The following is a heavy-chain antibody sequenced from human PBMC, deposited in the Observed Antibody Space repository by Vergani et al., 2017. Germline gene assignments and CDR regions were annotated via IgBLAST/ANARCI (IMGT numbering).Heavy chain of an antibody. Sequence: QVQLQESGPGLVKPSETLSLTCTVSGGSISSYYWSWIRQPPGKGLEWIGYIYYSGSTNYNPSLKSRVTISVDTSKNQFSLKLSSVTAADTAVYYCARKYYCSGGSCYSSVFWFDPWGQGTLVTVSS. J-gene: IGHJ5*02. CDR2: IYYSGST. V-gene: IGHV4-59*01. CDR3: ARKYYCSGGSCYSSVFWFDP. CDR1: GGSISSYY. D-gene: IGHD2-15*01.